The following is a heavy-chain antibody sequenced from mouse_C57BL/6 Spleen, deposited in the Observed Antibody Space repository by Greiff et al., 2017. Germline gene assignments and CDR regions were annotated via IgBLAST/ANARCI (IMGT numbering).Heavy chain of an antibody. CDR3: TRSTYYSNDYFGY. CDR2: IHPNSGST. J-gene: IGHJ2*01. V-gene: IGHV1-64*01. Sequence: QVQLQQPGAELVKPGASVKLSCKASGYTFTSYWMHWVKQRPGQGLEWIGMIHPNSGSTNYNEKFKSKATLTVDKSSSTAYMQLSSLTSEDSAVYSCTRSTYYSNDYFGYWGQGTTLTVAS. D-gene: IGHD2-5*01. CDR1: GYTFTSYW.